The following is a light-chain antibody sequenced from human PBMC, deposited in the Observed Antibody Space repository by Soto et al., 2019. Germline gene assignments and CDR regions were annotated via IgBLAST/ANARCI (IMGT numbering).Light chain of an antibody. J-gene: IGKJ4*01. CDR2: DAS. CDR1: QGVSSY. V-gene: IGKV3-11*01. CDR3: QQRSNWLT. Sequence: ELVRTQSPAPRSVSPGERATLSCRASQGVSSYLAWYQQKPGQAPRLLVYDASNRATGLPARFSGSGSGTDFTLTIRSLEPEDFAVYYCQQRSNWLTFGGGTKVDIK.